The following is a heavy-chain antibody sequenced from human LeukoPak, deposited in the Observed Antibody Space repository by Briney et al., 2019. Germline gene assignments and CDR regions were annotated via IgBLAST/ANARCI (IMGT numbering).Heavy chain of an antibody. V-gene: IGHV3-21*01. Sequence: KAGGSLRLSCAASGLTFIDYSINWVRQAPGKGLEWVSSINPTSTSIYYADAVKGRFTISRDNARSSLYLQMNSLRAEDTAVYYCMRLRRNSDRSDYYYFYDYWGQGILVTVSS. CDR3: MRLRRNSDRSDYYYFYDY. CDR2: INPTSTSI. D-gene: IGHD3-22*01. J-gene: IGHJ4*02. CDR1: GLTFIDYS.